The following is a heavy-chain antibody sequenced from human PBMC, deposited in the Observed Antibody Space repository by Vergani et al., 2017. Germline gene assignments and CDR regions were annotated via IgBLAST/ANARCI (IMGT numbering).Heavy chain of an antibody. CDR2: INHSGST. Sequence: QVQLQQWGAGLLKPSETLSLTCAVYGGSLSGNYWSWIRQSPGKGLEWIGEINHSGSTNYNPSLKSRVSISVDTSKNQVSLKMTSVTAADTAVYFCARVGSRATYAYSSSTRCYRQGWYYDFLDVWGEGTPVTVSS. CDR3: ARVGSRATYAYSSSTRCYRQGWYYDFLDV. V-gene: IGHV4-34*01. J-gene: IGHJ6*03. D-gene: IGHD2-2*02. CDR1: GGSLSGNY.